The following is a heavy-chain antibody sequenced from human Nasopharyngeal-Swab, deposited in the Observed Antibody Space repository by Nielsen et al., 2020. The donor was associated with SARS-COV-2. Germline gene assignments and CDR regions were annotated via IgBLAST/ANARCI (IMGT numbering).Heavy chain of an antibody. CDR1: GYTLTELS. D-gene: IGHD2-15*01. J-gene: IGHJ5*02. CDR3: ATGTSGGRANWFDP. V-gene: IGHV1-24*01. CDR2: FDPEDGET. Sequence: ASVKVSCKVSGYTLTELSMHWVRQAPGKGLEWMGGFDPEDGETIYAQKFQGRVTMTEDTSTDTAYMELSSLRSEDTAVYYCATGTSGGRANWFDPWGQGTLVTVSS.